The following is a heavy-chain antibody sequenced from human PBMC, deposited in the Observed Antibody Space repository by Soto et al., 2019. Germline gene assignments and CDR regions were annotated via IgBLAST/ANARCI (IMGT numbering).Heavy chain of an antibody. CDR1: WGPSSSLY. CDR3: ARQHDILTGYANYYYYYMDV. D-gene: IGHD3-9*01. J-gene: IGHJ6*03. CDR2: IYYSGST. V-gene: IGHV4-59*08. Sequence: EPLSLTCTVAWGPSSSLYWSWIRQPPGKGLEWIGYIYYSGSTNYNPSLKSRVTISVDTSKNQFSLKLSSVTAADTAVYYCARQHDILTGYANYYYYYMDVWGKGTTVTVSS.